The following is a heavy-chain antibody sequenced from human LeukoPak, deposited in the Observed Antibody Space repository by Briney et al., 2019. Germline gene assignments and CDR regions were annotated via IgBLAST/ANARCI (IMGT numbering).Heavy chain of an antibody. Sequence: SETLSLTCTVSGGSNSSYYWSWIRQPPRKGLEWIGYIYYSGSTNYNPSLKSRVTISVDTSKNQFSLKLSSVTAADTAVYYCARDYRYYDFWNGYYTGRGWFDPWGQGTLVTVSS. CDR3: ARDYRYYDFWNGYYTGRGWFDP. D-gene: IGHD3-3*01. V-gene: IGHV4-59*01. CDR2: IYYSGST. J-gene: IGHJ5*02. CDR1: GGSNSSYY.